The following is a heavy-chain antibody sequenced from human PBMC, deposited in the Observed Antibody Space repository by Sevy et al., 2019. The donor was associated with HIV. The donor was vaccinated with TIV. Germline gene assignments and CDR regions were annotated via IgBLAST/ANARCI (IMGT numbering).Heavy chain of an antibody. CDR3: AKTRWVQSQFDS. D-gene: IGHD1-1*01. CDR2: ISWNSGTI. V-gene: IGHV3-9*03. Sequence: GGSLRLSCIASGFTFDDYAMHWVRQAPGKGLEWVSSISWNSGTIFYADSVKGRFTISRDNAKNSLYLQMNSLKVEDMAVFYCAKTRWVQSQFDSWGQGTLVTVSS. CDR1: GFTFDDYA. J-gene: IGHJ4*02.